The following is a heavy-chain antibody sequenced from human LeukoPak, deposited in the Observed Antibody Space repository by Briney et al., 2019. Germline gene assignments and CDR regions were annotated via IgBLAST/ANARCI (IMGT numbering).Heavy chain of an antibody. J-gene: IGHJ5*02. Sequence: SETPSLTCAVSGASVSSGNWWNWARPSPGKGLEWIAEILYTGDTNYNPSLRSRVTLSIDNSNNEASLKLASVTAADSAVYYCARAQRGCSANSCYLDPWGPGILVTVSS. CDR2: ILYTGDT. CDR1: GASVSSGNW. V-gene: IGHV4-4*02. D-gene: IGHD2-15*01. CDR3: ARAQRGCSANSCYLDP.